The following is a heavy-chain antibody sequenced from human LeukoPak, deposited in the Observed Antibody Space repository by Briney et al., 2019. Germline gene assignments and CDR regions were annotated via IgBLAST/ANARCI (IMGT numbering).Heavy chain of an antibody. CDR3: AREETDYFDY. J-gene: IGHJ4*02. CDR2: ISSIGRYI. CDR1: GFTFSTYT. Sequence: GRSLRLSCAASGFTFSTYTMNWVRQAPGKGLEWVSSISSIGRYIYYADSVKGRFTISRDNTKNSLYLQMNSLSPEDTAVYYCAREETDYFDYWGQGTLVTVSS. V-gene: IGHV3-21*01.